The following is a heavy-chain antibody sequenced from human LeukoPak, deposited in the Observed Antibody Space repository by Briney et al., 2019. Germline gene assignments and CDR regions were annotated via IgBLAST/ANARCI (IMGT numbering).Heavy chain of an antibody. D-gene: IGHD2-8*01. CDR2: VSNSGDYI. V-gene: IGHV3-21*06. CDR3: ARALIGYYFDY. J-gene: IGHJ4*02. Sequence: PGGSLRLSCAASGFTFSTYYMSWVRQAPGKGLEWVSSVSNSGDYIHYADSVKGRFTISRDNSKNSLYLQMNSLRAEDTAVYYCARALIGYYFDYWGQGTLVTVSS. CDR1: GFTFSTYY.